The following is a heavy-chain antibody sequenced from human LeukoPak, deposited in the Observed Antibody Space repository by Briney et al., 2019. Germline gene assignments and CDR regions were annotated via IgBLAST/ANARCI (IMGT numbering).Heavy chain of an antibody. Sequence: PSETLSLTCTVSGYSISSGYYWGWIRQPPGKGLEWIGSIYYSGSTYYNPSLKSRVTISVDTSKNQFSLKLSSVTAADTAVYYCARRTYSSGWYIFDYFDYWGQGTLVTVSS. CDR3: ARRTYSSGWYIFDYFDY. CDR2: IYYSGST. J-gene: IGHJ4*02. D-gene: IGHD6-19*01. V-gene: IGHV4-38-2*02. CDR1: GYSISSGYY.